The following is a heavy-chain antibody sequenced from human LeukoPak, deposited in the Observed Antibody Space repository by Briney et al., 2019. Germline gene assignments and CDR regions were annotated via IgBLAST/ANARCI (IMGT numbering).Heavy chain of an antibody. Sequence: GGSLRLSCAASVFTFSSYCMSGVPQAPGKGREWVDNINQDESEKYYVDSVKGRFTISRDNAKNSLYLQMNSLRAEDTAVYYCARDEGWGQGTLVTVSS. CDR2: INQDESEK. CDR3: ARDEG. CDR1: VFTFSSYC. J-gene: IGHJ4*02. V-gene: IGHV3-7*03.